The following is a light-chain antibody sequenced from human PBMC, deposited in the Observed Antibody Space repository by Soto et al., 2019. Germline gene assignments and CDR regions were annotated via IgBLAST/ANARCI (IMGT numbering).Light chain of an antibody. CDR2: ATS. CDR3: QQYVNSPWT. Sequence: EIVLTQSPGTLTLSPVERATLSCRASQSVKSIYLGWYQQKPGQAPRLLIYATSSRATGIPDRFSGSGSGTDFTLTISRLEPEDFAVYYCQQYVNSPWTFGPGTKVDI. CDR1: QSVKSIY. J-gene: IGKJ1*01. V-gene: IGKV3-20*01.